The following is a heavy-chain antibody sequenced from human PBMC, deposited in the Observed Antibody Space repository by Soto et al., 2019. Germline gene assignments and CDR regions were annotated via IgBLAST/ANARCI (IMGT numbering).Heavy chain of an antibody. CDR1: GFSLRISGVG. Sequence: QITLKESGPTLVKPTQTLTLTCTFSGFSLRISGVGVGWIRQPPGKALEWLALIYWDDDKRYSPSLKSRLTITKDTSKNQVVLTLTNMDPVDTATYYCAHTNCGGDCYWEYFDYWGQGPLVTVSS. D-gene: IGHD2-21*02. CDR2: IYWDDDK. J-gene: IGHJ4*02. CDR3: AHTNCGGDCYWEYFDY. V-gene: IGHV2-5*02.